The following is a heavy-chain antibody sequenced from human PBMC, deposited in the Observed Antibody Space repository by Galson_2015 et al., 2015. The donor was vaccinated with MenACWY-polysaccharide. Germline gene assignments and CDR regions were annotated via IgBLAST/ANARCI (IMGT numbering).Heavy chain of an antibody. J-gene: IGHJ6*02. V-gene: IGHV3-30*18. D-gene: IGHD5-18*01. Sequence: SLRLSCAASGFTFSSYGMHWVRQAPGKGLEWVAVISYDGSNKYYADSVKGRFTISRDNSKNTLYLQMNSLRAEDTAVYYCAKERINSYGRPNYYGMDVWGQGTTVTVSS. CDR1: GFTFSSYG. CDR3: AKERINSYGRPNYYGMDV. CDR2: ISYDGSNK.